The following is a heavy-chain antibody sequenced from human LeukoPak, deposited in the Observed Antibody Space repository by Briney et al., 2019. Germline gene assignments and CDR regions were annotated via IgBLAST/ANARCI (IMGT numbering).Heavy chain of an antibody. V-gene: IGHV4-39*01. CDR1: GASISIRCYY. CDR3: ARHAFSPTRPVDY. Sequence: SETQSLTCTVSGASISIRCYYCGWIRQPPGKGLEWIGSIYYSGSTYYNPSLKSRVTISVDTSKNQFSLKLSSVTAADTAVYYCARHAFSPTRPVDYWGQGTLVTVSS. D-gene: IGHD3-3*02. CDR2: IYYSGST. J-gene: IGHJ4*02.